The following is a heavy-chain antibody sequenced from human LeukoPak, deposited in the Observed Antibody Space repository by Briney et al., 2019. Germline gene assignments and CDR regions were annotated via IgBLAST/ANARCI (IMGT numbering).Heavy chain of an antibody. CDR2: ISAYNGNT. Sequence: ASVKVSCKASGYTFTSYGISWVRQAPGQGLEWMGWISAYNGNTNYAQKLQGRVTITADESTSTAYMELSSLRSEDTAVYYCARAPHLGSSGYYYESWGQGTLVTVSS. CDR1: GYTFTSYG. CDR3: ARAPHLGSSGYYYES. D-gene: IGHD3-22*01. V-gene: IGHV1-18*01. J-gene: IGHJ5*02.